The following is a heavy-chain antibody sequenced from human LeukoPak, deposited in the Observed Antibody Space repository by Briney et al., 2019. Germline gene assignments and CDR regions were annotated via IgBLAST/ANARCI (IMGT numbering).Heavy chain of an antibody. D-gene: IGHD6-19*01. J-gene: IGHJ4*02. CDR1: GFTFDDYT. CDR2: ITWDGGIT. CDR3: AKDKFPSYSSAWYYFDY. V-gene: IGHV3-43*01. Sequence: GGSLRLSCAASGFTFDDYTMHWVRQAPGKGLEWVSLITWDGGITNYTDSVKGRFTISRDNSKSSLYLQMNSLGTEDTAFYYCAKDKFPSYSSAWYYFDYWGQGTLVTVSS.